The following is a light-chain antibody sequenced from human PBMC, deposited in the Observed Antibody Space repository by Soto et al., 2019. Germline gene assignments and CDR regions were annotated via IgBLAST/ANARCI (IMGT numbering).Light chain of an antibody. CDR3: AAWDNNLSAVV. V-gene: IGLV1-51*01. Sequence: QSVLTQPPSVSAAPGQKVTISCSGSNSNIGNNYVSWYQQLPGAAPKLLIYDTYKRPPGIPDRFSGSKSGASATLDIAGIQTGDEADYYCAAWDNNLSAVVFGGGTK. J-gene: IGLJ2*01. CDR1: NSNIGNNY. CDR2: DTY.